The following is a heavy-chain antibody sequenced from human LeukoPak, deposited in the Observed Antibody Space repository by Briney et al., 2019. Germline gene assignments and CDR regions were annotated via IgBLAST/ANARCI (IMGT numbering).Heavy chain of an antibody. Sequence: ASVKVSCKASGYTSTGYYLHWVRQAPGQGLEWMGCVNPNSGDTNYAQKFQGSVTMTRDTSISTVYMELSRLRSDDTAVYYCARASGSYWWFDSWGQGTLVTVSS. J-gene: IGHJ5*01. CDR1: GYTSTGYY. CDR2: VNPNSGDT. CDR3: ARASGSYWWFDS. V-gene: IGHV1-2*02. D-gene: IGHD1-26*01.